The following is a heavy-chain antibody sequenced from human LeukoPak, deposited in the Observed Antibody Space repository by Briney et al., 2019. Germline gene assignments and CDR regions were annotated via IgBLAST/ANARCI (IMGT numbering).Heavy chain of an antibody. D-gene: IGHD3-22*01. CDR3: ARWLLDYYYSMDV. J-gene: IGHJ6*02. V-gene: IGHV3-33*01. Sequence: PGGSLRLSCAASGFTFSSYGMHWVRQAPGKGLEWVAVIWYDGSNKYYSDSVKGRFTISIDNSKNTLYLQMNSLRAEDTAVYYCARWLLDYYYSMDVWGQGPTVTVSS. CDR2: IWYDGSNK. CDR1: GFTFSSYG.